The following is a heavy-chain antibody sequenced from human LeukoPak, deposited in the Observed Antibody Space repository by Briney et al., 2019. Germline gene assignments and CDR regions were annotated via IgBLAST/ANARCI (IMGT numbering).Heavy chain of an antibody. Sequence: GGSLRLSCAASGFTFSSYEMNWVRQAPGKGLEWVSYTSDSGSTTYYAESVKGRFTISRDNAKNSLYLQMNSLRGEDTAVYYWARGRYWGTTTFPHGDFDYWGQGTLVTVSS. V-gene: IGHV3-48*03. CDR2: TSDSGSTT. CDR1: GFTFSSYE. D-gene: IGHD2-21*01. J-gene: IGHJ4*02. CDR3: ARGRYWGTTTFPHGDFDY.